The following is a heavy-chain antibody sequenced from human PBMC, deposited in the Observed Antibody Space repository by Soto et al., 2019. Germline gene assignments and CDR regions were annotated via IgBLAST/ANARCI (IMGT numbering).Heavy chain of an antibody. Sequence: SETLSLTCTVSGGSISSGGYYWSWIRQHPGKGLEWIGYIYYSGSTYYNPSLKSRVTISVDTSKNQFSLKLSSVTAADTAVYYCARVGRNCSGGSCFAFDIWGQGTMVTVSS. D-gene: IGHD2-15*01. J-gene: IGHJ3*02. CDR3: ARVGRNCSGGSCFAFDI. CDR1: GGSISSGGYY. CDR2: IYYSGST. V-gene: IGHV4-31*03.